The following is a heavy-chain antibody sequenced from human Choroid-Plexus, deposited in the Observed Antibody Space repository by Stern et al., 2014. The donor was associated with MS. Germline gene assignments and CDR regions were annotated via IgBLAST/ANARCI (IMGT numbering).Heavy chain of an antibody. D-gene: IGHD2/OR15-2a*01. V-gene: IGHV3-30*18. CDR1: GFKFGSCA. CDR3: AKDRQYLTYFFDH. J-gene: IGHJ5*02. Sequence: QLVEYGGGVGQPGRPMRLSCVASGFKFGSCAMHGVRQASGKGLGWGAGVSYDGSNKYYADSVKGRFTISRDNSQNTLYMQMSSLRPEDTAVYYCAKDRQYLTYFFDHWGQGYLVTVSS. CDR2: VSYDGSNK.